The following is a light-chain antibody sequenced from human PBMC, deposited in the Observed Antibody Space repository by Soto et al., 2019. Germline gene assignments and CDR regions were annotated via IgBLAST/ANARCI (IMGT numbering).Light chain of an antibody. Sequence: QSVLTQPASVSGSPGQSITISCTGTSSDVGGYKYVSWYQQHPGKAPKLMIYDVSNRPSGVSNRFSGSKSGNTASLTISGLQAEDEADYYCSSYTSNSTRVFGTGTKLTVL. CDR3: SSYTSNSTRV. CDR1: SSDVGGYKY. CDR2: DVS. J-gene: IGLJ1*01. V-gene: IGLV2-14*01.